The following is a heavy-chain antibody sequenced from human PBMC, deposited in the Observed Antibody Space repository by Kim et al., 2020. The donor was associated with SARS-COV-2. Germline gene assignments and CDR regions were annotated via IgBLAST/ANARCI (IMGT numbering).Heavy chain of an antibody. CDR2: TRNKANSYTT. D-gene: IGHD2-15*01. CDR1: GFTFSDHY. J-gene: IGHJ4*02. Sequence: GGSLRLSCAASGFTFSDHYMDWVRQAPGKGLEWVGRTRNKANSYTTEYAASVKGRFTISRDDSKNSLYLQMNSLKTEDTAVYYCAAPSMVAHWDYWGQGTLVTVSS. V-gene: IGHV3-72*01. CDR3: AAPSMVAHWDY.